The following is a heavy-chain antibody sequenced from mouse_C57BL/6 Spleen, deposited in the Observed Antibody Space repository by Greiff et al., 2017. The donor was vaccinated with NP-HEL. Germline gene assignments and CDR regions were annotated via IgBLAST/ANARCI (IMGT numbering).Heavy chain of an antibody. CDR1: GYTFTSYW. D-gene: IGHD3-3*01. J-gene: IGHJ4*01. V-gene: IGHV1-61*01. Sequence: QVQLQQPGAELVRPGSSVKLSCKASGYTFTSYWMDWVKQRPGQGLEWIGNIYPSDSETHYNQKFKDKATLTVDKSSSTAYMHLSSLTSEDSAVYYCARGWDYAMDYWGQGTSVTVSS. CDR2: IYPSDSET. CDR3: ARGWDYAMDY.